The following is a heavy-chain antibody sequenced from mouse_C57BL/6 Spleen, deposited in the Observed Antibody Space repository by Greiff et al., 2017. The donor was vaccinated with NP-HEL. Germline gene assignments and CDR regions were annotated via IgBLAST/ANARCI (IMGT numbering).Heavy chain of an antibody. J-gene: IGHJ4*01. Sequence: VQLKQSGAELVRPGASVKLSCTASGFNIKDDYMHWVKQRPEQGLEWIGWIDPENGDTEYASKFQGKATITADTSSNTAYLQLSSLTSEDTAVYDCTTGDYPVYYHAMDYWGQGTSVTVSS. CDR3: TTGDYPVYYHAMDY. CDR1: GFNIKDDY. CDR2: IDPENGDT. V-gene: IGHV14-4*01. D-gene: IGHD2-4*01.